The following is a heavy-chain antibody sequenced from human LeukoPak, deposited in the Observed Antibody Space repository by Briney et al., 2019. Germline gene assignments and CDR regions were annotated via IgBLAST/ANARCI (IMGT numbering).Heavy chain of an antibody. CDR1: GYTFTAYY. CDR3: ATDSSPAS. Sequence: APVKVSCKTSGYTFTAYYIYWVRQAPGQGLEWMGWINPNSGGTNYAQKFQGRVTMTRDTSISTAYMELTSLRSDDTAVYYCATDSSPASWGQGTLVTVSS. CDR2: INPNSGGT. V-gene: IGHV1-2*02. J-gene: IGHJ5*02.